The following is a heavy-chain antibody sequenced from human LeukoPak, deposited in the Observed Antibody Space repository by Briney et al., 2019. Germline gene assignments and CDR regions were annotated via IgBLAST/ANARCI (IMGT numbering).Heavy chain of an antibody. CDR2: ISSTSSLI. CDR1: GFTFSSYS. D-gene: IGHD2-2*01. CDR3: VARFQLLLPDY. J-gene: IGHJ4*02. Sequence: PGGSLRLSCAASGFTFSSYSMNWVRQAPGKGLEWVSYISSTSSLIYYADSVKGRFTISRDNAKNSLYLQMNSLRAEDTAVYYCVARFQLLLPDYWGQGTLVTVSS. V-gene: IGHV3-48*04.